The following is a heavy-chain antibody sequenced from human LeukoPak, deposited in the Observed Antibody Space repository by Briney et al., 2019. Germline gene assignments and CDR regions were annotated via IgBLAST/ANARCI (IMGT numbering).Heavy chain of an antibody. J-gene: IGHJ3*02. CDR3: ASPSRDGYNIIDAFDI. V-gene: IGHV4-34*01. D-gene: IGHD5-24*01. CDR1: GGSFSGYY. Sequence: PSETLSLTCAVHGGSFSGYYWSWIRQPPGKGLEWIGEINHSGSTNYNPSLKSRVTISVDTSKNQFSLKLSSVTAADTAVYYCASPSRDGYNIIDAFDIWGQGTMVTVSS. CDR2: INHSGST.